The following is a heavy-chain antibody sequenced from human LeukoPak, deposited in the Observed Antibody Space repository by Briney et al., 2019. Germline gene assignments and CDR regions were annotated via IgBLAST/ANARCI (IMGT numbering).Heavy chain of an antibody. D-gene: IGHD3-10*02. CDR2: INHSGST. CDR1: GGSFSGYY. V-gene: IGHV4-34*01. Sequence: PSETLSLTCAVYGGSFSGYYWSWIRQPPGKGLEWIGEINHSGSTNYNPSLKSRVTISVDTSKNQFSLKLSSVTAADTAVYYCARNSLVRGVIIAYYYYYGTDVWGKGTTVTVSS. J-gene: IGHJ6*04. CDR3: ARNSLVRGVIIAYYYYYGTDV.